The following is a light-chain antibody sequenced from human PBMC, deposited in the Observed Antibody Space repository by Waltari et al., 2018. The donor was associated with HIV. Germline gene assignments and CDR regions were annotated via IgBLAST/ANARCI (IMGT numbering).Light chain of an antibody. Sequence: DIQMTQSPFSLSASVGDRVTLTCRASQIITSHLSWYQQRPGKAPKLLIYSASVLESGVPSRFSGSGSGTDYTLTITSLQPEDFATYYCQQSYTLPLTFGPGTKVDIK. CDR3: QQSYTLPLT. V-gene: IGKV1-39*01. CDR1: QIITSH. J-gene: IGKJ3*01. CDR2: SAS.